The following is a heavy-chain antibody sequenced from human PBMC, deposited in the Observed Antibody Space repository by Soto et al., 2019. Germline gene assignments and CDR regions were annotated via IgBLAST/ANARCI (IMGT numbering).Heavy chain of an antibody. CDR1: GYTFTGYY. CDR3: ARDMSTVTTKTYYYYGMDV. Sequence: ASVKVSCKASGYTFTGYYMHLVRQAPGQGLEWMGWINPNSGGTNYAQKFQGWVTMTRDTSISTAYMELSRLRSDDTAVYYCARDMSTVTTKTYYYYGMDVWGQGTTVTVSS. J-gene: IGHJ6*02. D-gene: IGHD4-17*01. CDR2: INPNSGGT. V-gene: IGHV1-2*04.